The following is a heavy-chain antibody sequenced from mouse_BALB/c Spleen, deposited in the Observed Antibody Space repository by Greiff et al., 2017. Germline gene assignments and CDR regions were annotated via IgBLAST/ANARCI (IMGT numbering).Heavy chain of an antibody. Sequence: VQLKESGPGLVAPSQSLSITCTVSGFSLTSYGVHWVRQPPGKGLEWLGVIWAGGSTNYNSALMSRLSISKGNYKSQVFLKMNSLQTDDTAMYYCARGDYYGYEDAMDYWGQGTSVTVSS. D-gene: IGHD1-2*01. CDR1: GFSLTSYG. CDR3: ARGDYYGYEDAMDY. J-gene: IGHJ4*01. V-gene: IGHV2-9*02. CDR2: IWAGGST.